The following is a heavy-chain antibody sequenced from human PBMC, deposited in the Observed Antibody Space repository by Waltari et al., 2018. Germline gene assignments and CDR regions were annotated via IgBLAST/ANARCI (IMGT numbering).Heavy chain of an antibody. J-gene: IGHJ4*02. D-gene: IGHD1-26*01. CDR2: ISWNSDNI. CDR3: AKGHSGSYGLKD. Sequence: EVQLVESGGGLVKPGRSLRLFCAGAGVKVDDYAMNWVRHAPGKGLEWVSGISWNSDNIGYADSLKGRFTISRDNAKNALYLQMNSLRPEDTALYYCAKGHSGSYGLKDWGQGTLVTVSS. V-gene: IGHV3-9*01. CDR1: GVKVDDYA.